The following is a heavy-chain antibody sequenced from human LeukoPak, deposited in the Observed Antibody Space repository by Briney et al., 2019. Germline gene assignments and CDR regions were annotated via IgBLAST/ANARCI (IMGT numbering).Heavy chain of an antibody. V-gene: IGHV1-18*01. Sequence: ASVKVSCKASGYTFTSYGISWVRQPPGQGLEWMGWISAYNGNTNYAQKLQGRVTVTTDTSTSTAYMELRSLRSDDTAVYYCARVDCSSTSCYTGTGYYYYYGMDVWGQGTTVTVSS. CDR1: GYTFTSYG. CDR2: ISAYNGNT. CDR3: ARVDCSSTSCYTGTGYYYYYGMDV. D-gene: IGHD2-2*02. J-gene: IGHJ6*02.